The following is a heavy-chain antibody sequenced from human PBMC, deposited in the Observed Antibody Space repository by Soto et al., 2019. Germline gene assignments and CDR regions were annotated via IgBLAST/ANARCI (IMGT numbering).Heavy chain of an antibody. V-gene: IGHV4-61*08. Sequence: SETLSLTCTVSGGSISSGGYYWSWIRQPPGRGLEWIGEINHNGNSNYNPALESRVTISVDTSKNQFSLKLSSVTAADTAVYYCARESGYTMNLDYWGQGTLVTVSS. CDR1: GGSISSGGYY. J-gene: IGHJ4*02. CDR3: ARESGYTMNLDY. CDR2: INHNGNS. D-gene: IGHD3-22*01.